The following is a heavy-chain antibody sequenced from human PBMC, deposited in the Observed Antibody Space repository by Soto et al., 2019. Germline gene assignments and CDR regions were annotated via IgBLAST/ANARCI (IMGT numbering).Heavy chain of an antibody. J-gene: IGHJ4*02. V-gene: IGHV4-30-4*01. CDR2: IYYSGST. D-gene: IGHD3-9*01. CDR1: GGSISSGDYY. Sequence: PSETLSLTCTVSGGSISSGDYYWSWIRQPPGKGLEWIGYIYYSGSTYYNPSLKRRVTISVDTSKNQFSLKLSSVTAADTAVYYCARATSGYYDILTGVRFDYWGQGTLVTVSS. CDR3: ARATSGYYDILTGVRFDY.